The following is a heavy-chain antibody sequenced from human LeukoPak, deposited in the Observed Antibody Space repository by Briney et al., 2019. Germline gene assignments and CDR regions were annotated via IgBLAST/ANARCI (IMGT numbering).Heavy chain of an antibody. D-gene: IGHD5-18*01. CDR3: AKEYNFGL. CDR2: ISVADGST. CDR1: GFTFSVSA. V-gene: IGHV3-23*01. J-gene: IGHJ2*01. Sequence: GGSLRLSCAASGFTFSVSAMSWVRQAPGKGLEWVSTISVADGSTYYADSVKGRFTISRDKPKNTLYLQMDSLRAEDTAVYYCAKEYNFGLWGRGTLVTVSS.